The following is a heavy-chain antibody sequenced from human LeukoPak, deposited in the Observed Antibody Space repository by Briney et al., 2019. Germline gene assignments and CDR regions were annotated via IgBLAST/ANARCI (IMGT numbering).Heavy chain of an antibody. V-gene: IGHV3-23*01. CDR1: GYTFSSIA. D-gene: IGHD1-1*01. Sequence: PGGPLRLSCTASGYTFSSIALTWVRKAPGKGLEWVSTIRSNGDTAYDAASEKGLSTITRDNSKNTVYLQMSSLRVEDTAKYYGAKGQEVDDGVFDSWGQGTLVTVSS. CDR3: AKGQEVDDGVFDS. CDR2: IRSNGDTA. J-gene: IGHJ4*02.